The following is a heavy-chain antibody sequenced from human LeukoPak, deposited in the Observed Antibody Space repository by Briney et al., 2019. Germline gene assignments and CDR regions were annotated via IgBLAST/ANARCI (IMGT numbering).Heavy chain of an antibody. D-gene: IGHD6-19*01. CDR3: ARVGSSSGSLDY. Sequence: SVKVSCKASGGTFSSYAISWVRQAPGQGLEWMGRIIPIFGTANYAEKFQGRVTITTDESTSTAYMELSSLRSEDTAVYYCARVGSSSGSLDYWGQGTLVTVSS. V-gene: IGHV1-69*05. CDR2: IIPIFGTA. J-gene: IGHJ4*02. CDR1: GGTFSSYA.